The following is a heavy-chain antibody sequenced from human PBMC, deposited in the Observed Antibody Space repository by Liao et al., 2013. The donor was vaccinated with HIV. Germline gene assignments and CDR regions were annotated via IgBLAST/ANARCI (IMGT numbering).Heavy chain of an antibody. V-gene: IGHV4-30-2*01. J-gene: IGHJ4*03. CDR2: IYQGGTT. D-gene: IGHD3-16*01. Sequence: QVQLQESGSGLVKPSQTLSLTCAVSRGSISGGGYSWTWIRQPPGKALEWIGYIYQGGTTYYNPSLRSRISMSIDRSKNQFSLGLTSVTAADTAVYYCARASGGFYFDYWGRGRPWSPSPQ. CDR3: ARASGGFYFDY. CDR1: RGSISGGGYS.